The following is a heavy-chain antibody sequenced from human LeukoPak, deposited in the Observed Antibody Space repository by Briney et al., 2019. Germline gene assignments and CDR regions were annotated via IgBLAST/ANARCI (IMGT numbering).Heavy chain of an antibody. D-gene: IGHD3-10*01. CDR3: ARVFTYYYGSGSSWWFDP. CDR1: GGSTSTSNYY. J-gene: IGHJ5*02. Sequence: SETLSLTCTVSGGSTSTSNYYWGWIRQPPGKGLEWIGNIYYSGSTYYNPSLKSRVTISVDTSKNQFSLKLSSVTAADTAVYYCARVFTYYYGSGSSWWFDPWGQGTLVTVSS. CDR2: IYYSGST. V-gene: IGHV4-39*07.